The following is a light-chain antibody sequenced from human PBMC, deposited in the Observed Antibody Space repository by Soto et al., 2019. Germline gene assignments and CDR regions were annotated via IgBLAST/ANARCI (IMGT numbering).Light chain of an antibody. Sequence: DIQMTQSPPSLSASVGDRVIITCQASQDITNYLNWYQQKPGKAPKLLIYDASNLETGVPSRFSGSGSGTDFVFTISSLQPEDAATYYCQQYDNLPPFSFGQGTKLEIK. CDR3: QQYDNLPPFS. CDR1: QDITNY. V-gene: IGKV1-33*01. CDR2: DAS. J-gene: IGKJ2*03.